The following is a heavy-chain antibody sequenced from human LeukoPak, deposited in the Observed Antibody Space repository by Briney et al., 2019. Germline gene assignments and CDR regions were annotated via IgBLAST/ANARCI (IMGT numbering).Heavy chain of an antibody. CDR2: ISYDGSNK. J-gene: IGHJ3*02. CDR1: GFTFSSYA. D-gene: IGHD1-26*01. CDR3: ARDLVGATSHADAFDI. V-gene: IGHV3-30-3*01. Sequence: GGSLRLSCAASGFTFSSYAMHWVRQAPGKGLEWVAVISYDGSNKYYADSVKGRFTISRDNSKNTLYLQMNSLRAEDTAVYYCARDLVGATSHADAFDIWGQGTMVTVSS.